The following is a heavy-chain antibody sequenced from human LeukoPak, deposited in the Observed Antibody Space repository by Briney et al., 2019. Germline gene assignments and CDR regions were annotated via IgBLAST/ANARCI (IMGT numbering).Heavy chain of an antibody. CDR3: ATLSYGSGRYNWFDP. Sequence: GGALRLSCAASGFTFSSYAMHWVRQAPGKGLEWVAVISYDGSNKYYADSVKGRFTISRDNSKNTLYLQMNSLRAEDTAVYYCATLSYGSGRYNWFDPWGQGTLVTVSS. CDR1: GFTFSSYA. V-gene: IGHV3-30-3*01. D-gene: IGHD3-10*01. J-gene: IGHJ5*02. CDR2: ISYDGSNK.